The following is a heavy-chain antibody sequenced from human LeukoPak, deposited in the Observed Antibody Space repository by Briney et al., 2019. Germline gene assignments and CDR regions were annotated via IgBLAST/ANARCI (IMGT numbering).Heavy chain of an antibody. D-gene: IGHD6-19*01. V-gene: IGHV3-23*01. J-gene: IGHJ4*02. CDR2: ISGSGGGT. CDR3: AKGPLIEVAGTTWDY. Sequence: GGSLRLSCAASGLTFSIYAMTWVRQAPEKGLEWVSAISGSGGGTYYADSVKGRFTISRDNSKNTLYLQMNSLRAEDTAVYFCAKGPLIEVAGTTWDYWGQGTLVTVSS. CDR1: GLTFSIYA.